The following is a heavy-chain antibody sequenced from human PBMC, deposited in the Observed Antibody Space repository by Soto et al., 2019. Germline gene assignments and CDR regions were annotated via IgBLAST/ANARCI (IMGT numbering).Heavy chain of an antibody. V-gene: IGHV6-1*01. Sequence: SQTLSLTCAISGDSVSSNSAAWNWIRQSPSRGLEWLGRTYYRSKWYNDYAVSVKSRITINPDTSKNQFSLQLNSVTPEDTAVYYCEKDQAIVGEGGQDLDFWGQGSLVTVSS. CDR2: TYYRSKWYN. D-gene: IGHD3-22*01. CDR3: EKDQAIVGEGGQDLDF. J-gene: IGHJ4*02. CDR1: GDSVSSNSAA.